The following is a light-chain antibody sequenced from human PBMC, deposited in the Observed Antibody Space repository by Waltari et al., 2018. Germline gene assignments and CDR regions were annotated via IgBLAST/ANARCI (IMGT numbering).Light chain of an antibody. J-gene: IGKJ1*01. CDR2: GAS. CDR1: QTVGSNY. Sequence: EIVLTQSPGTLSLSPGESATLSCRASQTVGSNYLAWYQQKPGQAPRLLIYGASTRNPGVPDRFSGRGCGTDLTLIISRLEPEDFAVYYCQKYGSSPLWTFGQGTKVEI. CDR3: QKYGSSPLWT. V-gene: IGKV3-20*01.